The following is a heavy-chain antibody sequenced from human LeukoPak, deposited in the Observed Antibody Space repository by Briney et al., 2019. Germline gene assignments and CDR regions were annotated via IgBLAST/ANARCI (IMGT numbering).Heavy chain of an antibody. Sequence: SETLSLTCAVYGGSFSGYYWSWIRQPPGKGLEWIGEINHSGSTNYNPSLKSRVTISVDTSKNQFSLKLSSVTAADTAVYYCARVRGVPRLYYYGMDVWGQGTTVTVSS. J-gene: IGHJ6*02. CDR1: GGSFSGYY. CDR2: INHSGST. D-gene: IGHD3-10*01. CDR3: ARVRGVPRLYYYGMDV. V-gene: IGHV4-34*01.